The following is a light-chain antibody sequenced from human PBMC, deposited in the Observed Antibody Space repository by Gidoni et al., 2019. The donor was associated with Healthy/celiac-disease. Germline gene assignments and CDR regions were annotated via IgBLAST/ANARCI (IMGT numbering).Light chain of an antibody. CDR2: LGS. CDR1: QSLLHSNGYNY. J-gene: IGKJ3*01. Sequence: DSVVTQSPLSRPVTPGEPASISCRSSQSLLHSNGYNYLDWYLQKPGQAPQLLLYLGSNRASGVPARFSGSGSGTDFTLKISRVEAEDVGVYYCMQALQTPLFTFGPGTKVDIK. CDR3: MQALQTPLFT. V-gene: IGKV2-28*01.